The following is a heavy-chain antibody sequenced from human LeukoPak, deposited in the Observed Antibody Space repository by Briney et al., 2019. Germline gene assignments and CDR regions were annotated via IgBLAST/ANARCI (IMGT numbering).Heavy chain of an antibody. V-gene: IGHV3-74*01. CDR1: GFTFSACS. CDR2: IHSDGSTT. J-gene: IGHJ6*02. Sequence: PGGSLRLSCAASGFTFSACSMNWVRQAPGKGLVWVSRIHSDGSTTDYADSVKGRFTITRDSAKNTLYLEMNSLRVEDTAVYYCTRDANHYGGMDVWGQGTTVTVSS. CDR3: TRDANHYGGMDV.